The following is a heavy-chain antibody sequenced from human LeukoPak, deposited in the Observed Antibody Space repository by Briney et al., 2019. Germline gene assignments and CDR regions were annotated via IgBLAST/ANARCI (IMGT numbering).Heavy chain of an antibody. CDR1: GVTFSSNT. J-gene: IGHJ4*02. CDR2: ISSDGRNK. D-gene: IGHD3-9*01. CDR3: ARGRSFDWLKVLLDY. V-gene: IGHV3-30*04. Sequence: GRSLRLSCAASGVTFSSNTMHWVRQAPGKGLEWVAVISSDGRNKYYPYSVNGRFTISRDNSKNTVYLQMNSLRAEDTAVYYCARGRSFDWLKVLLDYWGQGTLVTVSS.